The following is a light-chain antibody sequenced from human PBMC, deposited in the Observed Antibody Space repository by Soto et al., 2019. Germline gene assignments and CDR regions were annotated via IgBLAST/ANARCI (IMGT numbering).Light chain of an antibody. CDR3: HQYKNWPST. CDR2: GAS. J-gene: IGKJ5*01. Sequence: EIVMTQSPATLSVSPGERATLSCRVSQSVSSNLAWYQQKPGQTPRLLIYGASTRATGIPARFSGSGSGTEFTLTISSLQSEDFAVYYCHQYKNWPSTFGQGTRLEIK. CDR1: QSVSSN. V-gene: IGKV3-15*01.